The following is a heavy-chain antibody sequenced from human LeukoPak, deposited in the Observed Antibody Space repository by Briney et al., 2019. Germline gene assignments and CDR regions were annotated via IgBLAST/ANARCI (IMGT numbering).Heavy chain of an antibody. CDR3: ARSEINDYIKY. V-gene: IGHV4-59*04. Sequence: PSETLSLTCTVSGGSISSYYWNWIRQAPGKRLEWLGSISQSGSTYDNPSLKSRVTLSVDTSKNQVSLKLSSVTAADTAVYYCARSEINDYIKYWGQGILVTVSS. D-gene: IGHD3-16*01. CDR1: GGSISSYY. CDR2: ISQSGST. J-gene: IGHJ4*02.